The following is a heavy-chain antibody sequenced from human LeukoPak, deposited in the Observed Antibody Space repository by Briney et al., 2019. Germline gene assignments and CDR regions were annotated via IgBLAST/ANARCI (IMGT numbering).Heavy chain of an antibody. V-gene: IGHV3-53*01. D-gene: IGHD5-12*01. CDR3: ASTSIIRGYDHDQYY. J-gene: IGHJ4*02. CDR2: IHSDGIT. Sequence: GGSLRLSCAASGFTVSSNYMSWVRQAPGKGLEWVSVIHSDGITYYADSVKGRFTISRDNSINTLCLQMSDLRAEDTALYYCASTSIIRGYDHDQYYWGQGTLVTVSS. CDR1: GFTVSSNY.